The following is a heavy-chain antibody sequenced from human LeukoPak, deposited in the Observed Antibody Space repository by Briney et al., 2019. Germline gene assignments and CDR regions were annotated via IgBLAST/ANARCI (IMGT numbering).Heavy chain of an antibody. J-gene: IGHJ4*02. Sequence: PLETLSLTCTVSGGSINSYYWSWIRQPPGKGLEWIGYIYYSGSTNYNPSLKSRVTISIDTSKNQFSLKLSSVTAADTAVYYCVRHYGSGSYYFWGQGTLVTVSS. CDR3: VRHYGSGSYYF. CDR1: GGSINSYY. D-gene: IGHD3-10*01. CDR2: IYYSGST. V-gene: IGHV4-59*08.